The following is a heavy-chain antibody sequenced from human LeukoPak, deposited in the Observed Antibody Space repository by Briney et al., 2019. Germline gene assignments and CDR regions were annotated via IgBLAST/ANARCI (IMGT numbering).Heavy chain of an antibody. CDR3: ARRPRYGGYDY. CDR1: GFTFNSYG. Sequence: GGSLRLSCAASGFTFNSYGMHWVRQAPGKGLEWVSAISGSGGSTYYADSVKGRFTISRDNSKNTLYLQMNSLRAEDTAVYYCARRPRYGGYDYWGQGTLVTVSS. D-gene: IGHD4-17*01. J-gene: IGHJ4*02. CDR2: ISGSGGST. V-gene: IGHV3-23*01.